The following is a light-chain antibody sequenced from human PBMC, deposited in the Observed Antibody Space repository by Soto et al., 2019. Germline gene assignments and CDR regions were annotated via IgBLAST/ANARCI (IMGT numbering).Light chain of an antibody. CDR1: QSVSTY. CDR2: DAY. V-gene: IGKV3-11*01. Sequence: ESVLTQSPATLSLSPGERATFSCRASQSVSTYLAWYQQKPGQAPRLLIYDAYNRATGIPARFSGSGSGTDFTLTISSLEPEDFAVYYCQQRSNWPPITFGQGTRLEI. J-gene: IGKJ5*01. CDR3: QQRSNWPPIT.